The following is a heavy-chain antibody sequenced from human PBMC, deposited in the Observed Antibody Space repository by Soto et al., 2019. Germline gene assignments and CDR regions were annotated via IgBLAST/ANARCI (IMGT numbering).Heavy chain of an antibody. Sequence: QITLKESGPPLVKPTQTLTLTCTFSGFSLSTSGVGVGWIRQPPGKALEWLALIYWDDDKRYSPSLKSRLTITKDTSKNQVVLTMTNMDPVDTATYYCAHTQTAQYCSSTSCPRQYFQHWGQGTLVTVSS. CDR2: IYWDDDK. CDR1: GFSLSTSGVG. J-gene: IGHJ1*01. D-gene: IGHD2-2*01. V-gene: IGHV2-5*02. CDR3: AHTQTAQYCSSTSCPRQYFQH.